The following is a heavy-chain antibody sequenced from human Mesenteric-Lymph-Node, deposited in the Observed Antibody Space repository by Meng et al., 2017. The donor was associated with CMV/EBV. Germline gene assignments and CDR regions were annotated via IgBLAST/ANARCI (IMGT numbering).Heavy chain of an antibody. CDR2: INTDGSYT. CDR1: GFIFRNYW. Sequence: AASGFIFRNYWMHWVRQAPGKGLVWVSRINTDGSYTDYADSVRGRFNISRDNAKNTLYLQMNSLRAEDTAVYFCAREIFYDSSGFESWGQGTLVTVSS. D-gene: IGHD3-22*01. J-gene: IGHJ4*02. V-gene: IGHV3-74*01. CDR3: AREIFYDSSGFES.